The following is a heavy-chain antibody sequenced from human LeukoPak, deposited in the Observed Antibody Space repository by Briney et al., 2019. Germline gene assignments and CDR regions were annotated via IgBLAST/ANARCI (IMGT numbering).Heavy chain of an antibody. CDR1: GFTFSSYA. CDR3: ARGDYGDYLIHNYYYYYGMDV. D-gene: IGHD4-17*01. Sequence: GGSLRLSCAASGFTFSSYAMHWVRQAPGKGLEWVAVISYDGSSKYYADSVKGRFTISRGNSKNTLYLQMNSLRAEDTAVYYCARGDYGDYLIHNYYYYYGMDVWGKGTTVTVSS. J-gene: IGHJ6*04. V-gene: IGHV3-30*04. CDR2: ISYDGSSK.